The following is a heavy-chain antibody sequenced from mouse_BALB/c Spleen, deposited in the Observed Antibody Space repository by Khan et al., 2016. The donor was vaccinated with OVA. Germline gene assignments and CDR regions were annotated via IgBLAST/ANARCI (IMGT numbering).Heavy chain of an antibody. V-gene: IGHV1S81*02. D-gene: IGHD1-1*01. CDR3: ARIKEIVATDFDY. CDR1: GYTFTSYW. CDR2: TNPTNGRT. Sequence: QVQLKQSGAELVKAGASVKMSCKASGYTFTSYWMHWVKQRLGQGLEWFAETNPTNGRTYYNEKFKSKATLTVDKSSSTAYMLLSGPTFEDSAVYYCARIKEIVATDFDYWGQGTTLTVSS. J-gene: IGHJ2*01.